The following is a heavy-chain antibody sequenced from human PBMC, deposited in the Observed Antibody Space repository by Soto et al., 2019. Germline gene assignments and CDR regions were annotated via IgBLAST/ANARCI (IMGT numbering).Heavy chain of an antibody. J-gene: IGHJ4*02. D-gene: IGHD1-26*01. CDR3: ASTIVGATHFDY. V-gene: IGHV3-53*02. CDR2: IYSGGST. Sequence: EVQLVETGGGLIQPGGSLRLSCAASGFTVSSNYMSWVRQAPGKGLEWVSVIYSGGSTYYADSVKGRFTISGDNSKNTLYLQMNILRAEDTAVYYWASTIVGATHFDYWGQGTLVTVSS. CDR1: GFTVSSNY.